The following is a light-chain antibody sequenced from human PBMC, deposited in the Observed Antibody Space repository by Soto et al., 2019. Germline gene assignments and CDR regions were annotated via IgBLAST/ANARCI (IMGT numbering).Light chain of an antibody. CDR3: QQYGSSGT. J-gene: IGKJ1*01. CDR1: QSVGSN. V-gene: IGKV3-15*01. CDR2: GAS. Sequence: EIVMTQSPATLSVSPGERAALSCRASQSVGSNLAWYQQKPGQAPSLLIYGASTRATGTPARFSGSGSGTEFTLTISSLEPEDFAVYYCQQYGSSGTFGQGTKVDIK.